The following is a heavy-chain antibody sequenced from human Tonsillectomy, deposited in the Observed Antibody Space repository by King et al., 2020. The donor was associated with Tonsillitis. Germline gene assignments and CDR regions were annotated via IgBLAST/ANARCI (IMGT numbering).Heavy chain of an antibody. CDR1: GFNFTTAW. CDR3: TRRDGRTAGLHYFDY. CDR2: IKGKNDGGTT. V-gene: IGHV3-15*01. D-gene: IGHD6-13*01. J-gene: IGHJ4*02. Sequence: VQLVESGGGLVKPGGSLRLSCAASGFNFTTAWMSWVRQAPGKRLEWVGRIKGKNDGGTTDYAAPVKGRFTISRDDSTNTLFLQMNSLKTEDAAVYYCTRRDGRTAGLHYFDYWGQGIVVTVSS.